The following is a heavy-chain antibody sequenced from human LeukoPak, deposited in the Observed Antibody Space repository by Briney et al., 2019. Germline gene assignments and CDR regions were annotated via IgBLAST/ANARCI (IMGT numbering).Heavy chain of an antibody. J-gene: IGHJ4*02. CDR2: IISIFGTA. Sequence: YSVKVSCKASGGTFSSYAISWVRQAPGQGLEWMGGIISIFGTANYAQKFQGRVTTTADKATSTAYMELSSLRSEDTAVYYCAGGRTDIVVVPATLRNYYFDYWRQGTLVTVSS. CDR3: AGGRTDIVVVPATLRNYYFDY. D-gene: IGHD2-2*01. V-gene: IGHV1-69*06. CDR1: GGTFSSYA.